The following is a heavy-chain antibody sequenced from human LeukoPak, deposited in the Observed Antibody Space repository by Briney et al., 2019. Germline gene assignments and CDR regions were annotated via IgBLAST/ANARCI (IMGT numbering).Heavy chain of an antibody. D-gene: IGHD6-13*01. V-gene: IGHV1-8*01. CDR1: GYTFTSYD. CDR2: MNPNSGNT. CDR3: ARSGRRSAAGTGYWFDP. Sequence: ASVKVSCKASGYTFTSYDINWVRQATGQGLEWMGWMNPNSGNTGYAQKFQGRVTMTRNTSISTAYMELSSLRSEDTAVYYCARSGRRSAAGTGYWFDPWGQGTLVTVSS. J-gene: IGHJ5*02.